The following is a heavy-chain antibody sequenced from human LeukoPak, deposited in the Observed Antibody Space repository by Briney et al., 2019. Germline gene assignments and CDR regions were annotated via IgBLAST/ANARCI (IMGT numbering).Heavy chain of an antibody. J-gene: IGHJ4*02. CDR3: AKHGRGNNSRDYFDY. Sequence: GGSLRLSCAASGFTFSSYSMNWVRQAPGKGLEWVSYITGGSSTIYYADSVKGRFTISRDHSENTLYLQMNSLRAEDTAVYHCAKHGRGNNSRDYFDYWGQGTLVTVSS. D-gene: IGHD5-12*01. CDR2: ITGGSSTI. CDR1: GFTFSSYS. V-gene: IGHV3-48*01.